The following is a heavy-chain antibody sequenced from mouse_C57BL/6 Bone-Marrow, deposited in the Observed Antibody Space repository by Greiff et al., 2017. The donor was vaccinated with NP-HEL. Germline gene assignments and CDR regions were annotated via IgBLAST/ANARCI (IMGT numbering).Heavy chain of an antibody. V-gene: IGHV14-4*01. J-gene: IGHJ4*01. CDR1: GFNIKDDY. CDR3: TASNVPYYYAMDY. CDR2: IDPENGDT. D-gene: IGHD6-1*01. Sequence: VQLQQSGAELVRPGASVKLSCTASGFNIKDDYMHWVKQRPEQGLEWIGWIDPENGDTEYASKFQGKATITADTSSNTAYLQLSSLTSEDTAVYYGTASNVPYYYAMDYWGQGTSVTVSS.